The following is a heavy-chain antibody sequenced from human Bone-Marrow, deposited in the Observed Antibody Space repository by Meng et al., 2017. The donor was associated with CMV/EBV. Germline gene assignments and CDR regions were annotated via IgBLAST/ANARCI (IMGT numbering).Heavy chain of an antibody. D-gene: IGHD1-14*01. V-gene: IGHV3-48*04. Sequence: GESLKISCAASGFTFSSYSMNWVRQAPGKGLEWVSYISSSSSTIYYADSVKGRFTISRDNAKNYLYLQTTSLIAEDTAVYYCARSKVTTTRAPFDYWGQGTLVTVSS. J-gene: IGHJ4*02. CDR3: ARSKVTTTRAPFDY. CDR1: GFTFSSYS. CDR2: ISSSSSTI.